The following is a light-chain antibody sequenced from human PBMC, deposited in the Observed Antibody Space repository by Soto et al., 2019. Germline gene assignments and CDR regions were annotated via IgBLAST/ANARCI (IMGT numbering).Light chain of an antibody. Sequence: QSALTQPASVSGSPVQSITISCTGTSSDIGSYNRVSWYQQPPGTAPKLIIYEVNNRPSAVPARCSGSKSGTTAPLTISGLQSEDGDDYYCNSFTTSSSYVFGTGTKLTV. CDR1: SSDIGSYNR. V-gene: IGLV2-18*02. CDR3: NSFTTSSSYV. J-gene: IGLJ1*01. CDR2: EVN.